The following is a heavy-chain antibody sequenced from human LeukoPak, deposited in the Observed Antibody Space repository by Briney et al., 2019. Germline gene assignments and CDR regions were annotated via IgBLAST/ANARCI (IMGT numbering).Heavy chain of an antibody. CDR3: ARDCSGGSCYSADAFDI. CDR2: IYYSGST. D-gene: IGHD2-15*01. CDR1: GGSISSYY. V-gene: IGHV4-59*01. Sequence: SETLSLTCTVSGGSISSYYWSWIRQPPGKGLEWIGYIYYSGSTNCNPSLKSRVTISVDTSKNQFSLKLSSVTAADTAVYYCARDCSGGSCYSADAFDIWGQGTMVTVSS. J-gene: IGHJ3*02.